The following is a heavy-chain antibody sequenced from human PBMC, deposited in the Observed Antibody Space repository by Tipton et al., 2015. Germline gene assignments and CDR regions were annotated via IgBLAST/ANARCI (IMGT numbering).Heavy chain of an antibody. V-gene: IGHV4-4*09. Sequence: TLSLTCTVSDGSISDDYWNWIRQPPGKGLEWIGYIYNSGSTNYNPSLKSRVTISVDTSKNQLSLKLSSVTAADTAVYYCATGRSIAARPFDYWGQGTLATVSS. CDR3: ATGRSIAARPFDY. J-gene: IGHJ4*02. CDR2: IYNSGST. CDR1: DGSISDDY. D-gene: IGHD6-6*01.